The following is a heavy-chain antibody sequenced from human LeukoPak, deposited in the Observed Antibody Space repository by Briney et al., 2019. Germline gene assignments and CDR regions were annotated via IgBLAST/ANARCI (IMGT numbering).Heavy chain of an antibody. D-gene: IGHD6-13*01. V-gene: IGHV3-21*01. J-gene: IGHJ6*03. CDR2: ISSSSSYI. CDR3: ARDYQYSSSFAGYYYMDV. CDR1: GFTFSSYS. Sequence: GGSLRLSCAASGFTFSSYSMNWVRQAPGKGLEWVSSISSSSSYIYYADSVKGRFTISRDNAKNSLYLQMNSLRAEDTAVYYCARDYQYSSSFAGYYYMDVWGKGTTVTVSS.